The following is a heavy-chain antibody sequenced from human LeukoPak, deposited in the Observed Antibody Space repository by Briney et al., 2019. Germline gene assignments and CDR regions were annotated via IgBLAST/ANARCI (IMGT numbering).Heavy chain of an antibody. CDR3: ARTGVPPFNWFDP. J-gene: IGHJ5*02. CDR1: GGTFSSYA. V-gene: IGHV1-69*05. Sequence: GASVNVSCKASGGTFSSYAISWVRQAPGQGLEWMGGIIPIFGTANYAQKLQGRVTMTTDTSTSTAYMELRSLRSDDTAVYYCARTGVPPFNWFDPWGQGTLVTVSS. CDR2: IIPIFGTA. D-gene: IGHD1-14*01.